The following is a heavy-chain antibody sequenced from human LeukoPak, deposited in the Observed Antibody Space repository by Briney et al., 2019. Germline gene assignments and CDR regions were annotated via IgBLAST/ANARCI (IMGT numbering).Heavy chain of an antibody. V-gene: IGHV1-58*02. J-gene: IGHJ6*02. D-gene: IGHD6-13*01. CDR1: GFTFTSSA. Sequence: GASVKVSCKASGFTFTSSAMQWVRQARGQRLEWIGWIVVGSGNTNYAQKFQERVTITRDMSTSTAYMELSSLRSEDTAVYYCAARGGQQLAQGRYDYYGMDVWGQGTTVTVSS. CDR2: IVVGSGNT. CDR3: AARGGQQLAQGRYDYYGMDV.